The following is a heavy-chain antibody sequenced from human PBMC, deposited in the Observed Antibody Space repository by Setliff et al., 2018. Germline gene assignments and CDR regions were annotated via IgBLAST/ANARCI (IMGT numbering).Heavy chain of an antibody. CDR1: GGSISSYD. J-gene: IGHJ4*02. Sequence: SETLSLTCTVSGGSISSYDWTWIRQRPGKGLEWIGYIKHNDYIYYNPSLKSRLHMSVDTSNNHFSMQMTSVTVADTAVYYCARAPLQPAERTFDHWGPGTLVTVSS. CDR2: IKHNDYI. V-gene: IGHV4-59*06. CDR3: ARAPLQPAERTFDH.